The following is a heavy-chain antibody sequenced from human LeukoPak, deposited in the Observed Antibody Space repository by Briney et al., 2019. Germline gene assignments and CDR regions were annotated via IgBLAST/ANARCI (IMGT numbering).Heavy chain of an antibody. CDR2: FDPEDGET. CDR1: GYTLTELS. CDR3: ATVGYSGYDSLD. J-gene: IGHJ4*02. V-gene: IGHV1-24*01. Sequence: AASVKVSCKVSGYTLTELSMHWVRQAPGKGLEWMGGFDPEDGETIYAQKFQGRVTMTEDTSTDTTYMELSSLRSEDTAVYYCATVGYSGYDSLDWGQGTLVTVSS. D-gene: IGHD5-12*01.